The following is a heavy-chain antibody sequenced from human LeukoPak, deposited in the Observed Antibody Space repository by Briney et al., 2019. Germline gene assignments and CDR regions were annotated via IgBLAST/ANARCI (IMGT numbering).Heavy chain of an antibody. V-gene: IGHV1-2*02. CDR2: INPNSGGT. J-gene: IGHJ4*02. Sequence: ASVKVSCKASGYTFTGYYMHWVRQAPGQGLEWMGWINPNSGGTSYAQKFQGRVTMTRDTSISTAYMELSRLRSDDTAVYYCARGGNDILTGYYDRWGQGTLVTVSS. CDR3: ARGGNDILTGYYDR. D-gene: IGHD3-9*01. CDR1: GYTFTGYY.